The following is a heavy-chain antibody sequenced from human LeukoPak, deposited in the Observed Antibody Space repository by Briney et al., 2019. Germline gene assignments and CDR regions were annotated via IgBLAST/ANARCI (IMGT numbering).Heavy chain of an antibody. J-gene: IGHJ5*02. CDR2: IYYSGST. D-gene: IGHD4-11*01. V-gene: IGHV4-39*01. CDR3: ARQEATVSSNWFDP. CDR1: GGSISSSSYY. Sequence: KPSETLSLTCTVSGGSISSSSYYLGWIRQPPGKGLGWIGSIYYSGSTYYNPSLKSRVTISVDTSKNQFSLKLSSVTAADTAVYCCARQEATVSSNWFDPWGQGTLVTVSS.